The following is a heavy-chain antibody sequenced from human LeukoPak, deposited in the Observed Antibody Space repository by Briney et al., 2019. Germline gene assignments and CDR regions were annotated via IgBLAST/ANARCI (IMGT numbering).Heavy chain of an antibody. CDR1: GFAFRNNW. V-gene: IGHV3-74*01. J-gene: IGHJ4*02. Sequence: PGGSLRLSCAASGFAFRNNWMHWVRQDPDKGLIYVSRINPDGTYTNYADSAKGRFTVSRDNAKNTVFLQMNSLRVDDTAVYFCSSDFLAYWGQGILVNVSS. CDR3: SSDFLAY. CDR2: INPDGTYT.